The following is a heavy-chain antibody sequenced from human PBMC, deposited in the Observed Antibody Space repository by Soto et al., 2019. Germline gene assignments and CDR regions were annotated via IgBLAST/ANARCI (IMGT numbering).Heavy chain of an antibody. J-gene: IGHJ4*02. V-gene: IGHV1-3*01. CDR1: GYTFTSYA. CDR2: INAGNDNT. CDR3: ARGQQLYGVPFDY. D-gene: IGHD6-13*01. Sequence: GASVKVSCKDSGYTFTSYALHWVRQAPGQRLEWMGWINAGNDNTKYSQNFQGRVTFTRDTSASTVYMELSSLRSEDTAVYYCARGQQLYGVPFDYWGQGTLVTVSS.